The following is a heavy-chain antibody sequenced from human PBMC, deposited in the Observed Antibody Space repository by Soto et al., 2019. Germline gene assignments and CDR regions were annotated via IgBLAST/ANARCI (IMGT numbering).Heavy chain of an antibody. CDR3: AKYTYTSRYSFFGMDV. D-gene: IGHD6-13*01. CDR1: GFPFDDFA. Sequence: GGSLRLSCTGSGFPFDDFAINWVRQAPGKGLEWVGLIRNQSYQETTEYAAAVKGRFTISRDDSKSTAYLQMNSVTTEDTAVYFCAKYTYTSRYSFFGMDVWGHGTTVTVSS. V-gene: IGHV3-49*04. CDR2: IRNQSYQETT. J-gene: IGHJ6*02.